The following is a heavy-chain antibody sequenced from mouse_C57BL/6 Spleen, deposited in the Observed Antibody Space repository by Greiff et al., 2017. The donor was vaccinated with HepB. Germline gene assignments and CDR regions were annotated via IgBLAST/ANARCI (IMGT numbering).Heavy chain of an antibody. D-gene: IGHD1-1*01. J-gene: IGHJ4*01. CDR1: GFTFSSYG. CDR3: ARPGITTVVATDAMDY. Sequence: EVNLVESGGDLVKPGGSLKLSCAASGFTFSSYGMSWVRQTPDKRLEWVATISSGGSYTYYPDSVKGRFTISSDNAKNTLYLQMSSLKSEDTAMYYCARPGITTVVATDAMDYWVQGTSVTVSS. CDR2: ISSGGSYT. V-gene: IGHV5-6*01.